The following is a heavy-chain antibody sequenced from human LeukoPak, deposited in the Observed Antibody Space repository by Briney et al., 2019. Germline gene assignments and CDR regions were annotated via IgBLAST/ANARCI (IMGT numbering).Heavy chain of an antibody. CDR1: GGSISSGGYF. Sequence: SETLSLTCTVSGGSISSGGYFWSWIRQHPGKGLEWIVYIYYSGTPYYNPSLKVRFTISLDTSKNQFSLRLSSVTAADMAIYYCASVSYDTSLQHWGQGTLVTVSS. D-gene: IGHD3-22*01. V-gene: IGHV4-31*03. CDR2: IYYSGTP. J-gene: IGHJ1*01. CDR3: ASVSYDTSLQH.